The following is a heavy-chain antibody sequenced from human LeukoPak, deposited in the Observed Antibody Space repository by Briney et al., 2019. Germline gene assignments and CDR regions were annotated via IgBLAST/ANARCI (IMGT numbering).Heavy chain of an antibody. CDR1: GGSIIRYY. J-gene: IGHJ4*02. V-gene: IGHV4-59*01. D-gene: IGHD6-6*01. CDR3: ARVDPDNSSTLEVFDY. Sequence: PSETLSLTCPCTGGSIIRYYWRWLRQPPGTGLAWMGYIYYSESTHYNPSLKSRVTISVDTSKNQFSLKLSSVTAADTAVYYCARVDPDNSSTLEVFDYWGQGTLVTVSS. CDR2: IYYSEST.